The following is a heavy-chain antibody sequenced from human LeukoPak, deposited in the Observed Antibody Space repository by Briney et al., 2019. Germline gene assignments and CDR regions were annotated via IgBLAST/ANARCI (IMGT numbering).Heavy chain of an antibody. Sequence: ASVKVSCTVSGSTLTELAIHWVRQAPGQGIEWMGIINPSSGATNYAQKFQGRVTMTRDTSTSTVYMELSSQRSEDTAVYYCARATNFYHSYGMDVWGQGTTVTVSS. D-gene: IGHD1-26*01. CDR3: ARATNFYHSYGMDV. J-gene: IGHJ6*02. CDR2: INPSSGAT. V-gene: IGHV1-46*01. CDR1: GSTLTELA.